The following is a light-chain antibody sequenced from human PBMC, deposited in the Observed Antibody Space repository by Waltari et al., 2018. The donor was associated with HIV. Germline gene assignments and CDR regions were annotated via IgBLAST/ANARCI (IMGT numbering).Light chain of an antibody. V-gene: IGKV1-6*01. Sequence: AVQMTQSPSSLSASVGDKITITCRASQGIGNDVGWYPHKPGRAHKLLVYSAARLQSAGPSRCSGSRAGTDFTLISSNLQPEEFATYYCRQDYNDPRTFGQGTAVAVK. CDR1: QGIGND. J-gene: IGKJ1*01. CDR3: RQDYNDPRT. CDR2: SAA.